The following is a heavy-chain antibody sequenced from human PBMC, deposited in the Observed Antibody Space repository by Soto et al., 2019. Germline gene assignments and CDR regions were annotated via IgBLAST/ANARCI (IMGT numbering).Heavy chain of an antibody. CDR1: GGSISSYY. V-gene: IGHV4-59*12. CDR2: IYYSGST. J-gene: IGHJ5*02. D-gene: IGHD6-13*01. CDR3: AQTLGIAAAASDWFDP. Sequence: SETLSLTCTVSGGSISSYYWSWIRQPPGKGLEWIGYIYYSGSTNYNPSLKSRVTISVDKSKNQFSLKLSSVTAADTAVYYCAQTLGIAAAASDWFDPWGQGTLVTVSS.